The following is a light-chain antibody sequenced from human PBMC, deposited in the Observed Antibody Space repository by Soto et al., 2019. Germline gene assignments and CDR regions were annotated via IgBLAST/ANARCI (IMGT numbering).Light chain of an antibody. CDR1: QSISTW. Sequence: DIQMTQSPSTLSASVGDRVTITCRASQSISTWLAWYQQKSGKAPKLLIHEPSRLESGVPSRFSGSESGTEFTLTISGLHAEDFATYYCQKYTNFPLTFGGGTKVAIK. J-gene: IGKJ4*01. CDR3: QKYTNFPLT. CDR2: EPS. V-gene: IGKV1-5*01.